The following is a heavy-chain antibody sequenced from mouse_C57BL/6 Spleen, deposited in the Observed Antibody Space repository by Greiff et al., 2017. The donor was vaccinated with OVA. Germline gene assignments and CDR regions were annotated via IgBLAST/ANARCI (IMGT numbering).Heavy chain of an antibody. CDR2: IDPSDSYT. J-gene: IGHJ3*01. CDR1: GYTFTSYW. V-gene: IGHV1-50*01. CDR3: ARAWTVEKDWFAY. Sequence: QVQLQQPGAELVKPGASVKLSCKASGYTFTSYWMQWVKQRPGQGLEWIGEIDPSDSYTNYNQKFKGKATLTVDTSSSTAYMQLSSLTSEDSAVYYCARAWTVEKDWFAYWGQGTLVTVSA. D-gene: IGHD1-1*01.